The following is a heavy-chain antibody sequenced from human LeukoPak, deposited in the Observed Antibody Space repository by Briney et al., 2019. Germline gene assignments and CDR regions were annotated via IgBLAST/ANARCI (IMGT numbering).Heavy chain of an antibody. V-gene: IGHV4-59*01. CDR1: SGSITTYY. CDR2: VYYSGNT. D-gene: IGHD6-19*01. CDR3: ATLNIESSSGWYFRS. J-gene: IGHJ5*02. Sequence: SESLSLTCPVSSGSITTYYWSWIRQSPGKGLEWLGYVYYSGNTNYNPSLKSRLTMSVDMSKSQLSLRLSSVTAADTAVYFCATLNIESSSGWYFRSWGQGTLVTVSS.